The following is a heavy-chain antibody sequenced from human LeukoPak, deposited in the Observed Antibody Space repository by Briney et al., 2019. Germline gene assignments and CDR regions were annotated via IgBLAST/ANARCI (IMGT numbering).Heavy chain of an antibody. CDR2: ISGSGGST. CDR3: AKGQTRRYYYYYMDV. J-gene: IGHJ6*03. CDR1: GFTFSSYG. Sequence: GGSLRLSCAASGFTFSSYGMSWVRQAPGKGLEWVSAISGSGGSTYYADSVKGRFTISRDNSKNTLYLQMKSLRAEDTAVYYCAKGQTRRYYYYYMDVWGKGTTVTISS. V-gene: IGHV3-23*01.